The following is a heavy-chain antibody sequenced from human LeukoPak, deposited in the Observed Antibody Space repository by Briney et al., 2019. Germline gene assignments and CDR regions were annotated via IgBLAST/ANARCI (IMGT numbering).Heavy chain of an antibody. CDR1: GFTFKSAW. CDR2: IKPKTDGETT. Sequence: GGSLRLSCAASGFTFKSAWMNWVRQAPGKGLEWVGRIKPKTDGETTEYAAPVKDGFSISRDDSKSMMYLQMNSLKTEDTAVYYCITPLPYSAQGGQGTLVTVSS. CDR3: ITPLPYSAQ. J-gene: IGHJ4*02. D-gene: IGHD2-21*01. V-gene: IGHV3-15*07.